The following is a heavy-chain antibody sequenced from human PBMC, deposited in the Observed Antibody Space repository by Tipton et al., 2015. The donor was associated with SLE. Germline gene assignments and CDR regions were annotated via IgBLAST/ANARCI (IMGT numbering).Heavy chain of an antibody. V-gene: IGHV4-59*08. CDR3: ARGMVTWRGAILGVDV. CDR2: ISDGGGT. J-gene: IGHJ6*02. Sequence: TLSLTCTVSGGPISSYYWSWIRQPPGKGLEWIGYISDGGGTNYNPSLKSRVTISVDPAKNQFSLRLTSVTAADTAVYYCARGMVTWRGAILGVDVWGQGTTVNVSS. CDR1: GGPISSYY. D-gene: IGHD2-21*02.